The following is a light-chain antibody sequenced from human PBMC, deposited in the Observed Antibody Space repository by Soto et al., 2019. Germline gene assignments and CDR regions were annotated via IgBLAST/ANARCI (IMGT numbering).Light chain of an antibody. CDR2: DAS. Sequence: EIVLTQSPATLSLSPGERATLSCGASQSVSSSYLAWYQQKPGLAPRLLINDASSRATGIPDRFSGSGSGTDFTLTISRLEPEDFAVDYCQQYGSSPRTFGQGTKLEIK. V-gene: IGKV3D-20*01. J-gene: IGKJ2*01. CDR1: QSVSSSY. CDR3: QQYGSSPRT.